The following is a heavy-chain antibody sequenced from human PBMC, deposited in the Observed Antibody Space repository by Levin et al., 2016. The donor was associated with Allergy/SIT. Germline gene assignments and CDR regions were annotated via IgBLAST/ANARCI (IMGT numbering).Heavy chain of an antibody. Sequence: SETLSLTCAVYGGSFSGYYWSWIRQPPGKGLEWIGEINHSGSTNYNPSLKSRVTISVDTSKNQFSLKLSSVTAADTAVYYCARVGHYKVWGLWGQGTLVTVSS. CDR2: INHSGST. D-gene: IGHD3-16*01. CDR3: ARVGHYKVWGL. CDR1: GGSFSGYY. J-gene: IGHJ4*02. V-gene: IGHV4-34*01.